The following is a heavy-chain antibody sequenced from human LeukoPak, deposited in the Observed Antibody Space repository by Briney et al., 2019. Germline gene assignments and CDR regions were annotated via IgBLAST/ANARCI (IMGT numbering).Heavy chain of an antibody. CDR2: IRPDGSHI. D-gene: IGHD7-27*01. Sequence: PGGSLRLSCAASGFNFSTFVMHWVRQAPGKGLEWVAVIRPDGSHISYVDPVKGRFTISRDNSKNTLYLQMNSLRAEDTAVYYCAKDGGLWVSAHWGDSWGRGTLVTVSS. J-gene: IGHJ4*02. CDR1: GFNFSTFV. V-gene: IGHV3-30*02. CDR3: AKDGGLWVSAHWGDS.